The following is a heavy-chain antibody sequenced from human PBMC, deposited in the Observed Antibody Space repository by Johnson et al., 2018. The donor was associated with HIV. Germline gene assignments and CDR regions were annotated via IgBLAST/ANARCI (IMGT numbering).Heavy chain of an antibody. CDR1: GFTFSDYY. CDR3: ARCYYDSGGYADAFDI. Sequence: VRLVESGGGLVQPGGSLRLSCVASGFTFSDYYMDWVRQAPGKGLEWVGRIRNKAKSYTTEDAASVKGRFIISRDDSKNSLYLQMNSVKTEDAAVYYCARCYYDSGGYADAFDIWGQGTMVTVSS. J-gene: IGHJ3*02. CDR2: IRNKAKSYTT. D-gene: IGHD3-22*01. V-gene: IGHV3-72*01.